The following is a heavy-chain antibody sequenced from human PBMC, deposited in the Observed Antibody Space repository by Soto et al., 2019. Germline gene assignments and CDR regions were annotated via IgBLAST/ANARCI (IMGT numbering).Heavy chain of an antibody. Sequence: QGQLVQSGAEVKKPGASVKVSCKASGYTFTRYDIVWVRQAPGQGLEWMGWISGYNGDTKYAQKLQGRVTLTTDTATSTAYRDLRSLSSDDTAVYYCARDRRSSPPGIAGTRNHWGQGTLVTVSS. D-gene: IGHD6-13*01. V-gene: IGHV1-18*01. CDR2: ISGYNGDT. J-gene: IGHJ5*02. CDR3: ARDRRSSPPGIAGTRNH. CDR1: GYTFTRYD.